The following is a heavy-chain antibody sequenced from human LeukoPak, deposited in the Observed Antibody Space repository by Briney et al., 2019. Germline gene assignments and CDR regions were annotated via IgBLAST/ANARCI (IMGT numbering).Heavy chain of an antibody. V-gene: IGHV3-74*01. D-gene: IGHD2-21*01. Sequence: GGSLRLSCAATGFTFSDYWMHWVRQAPGKGLVWVSRINPDGSSPFYADSVKGRFTISRDNAKNSLYLQMNSLRAEDTAVYYCARDLPAGNIKTILVDYLGQGTLVTVSS. CDR2: INPDGSSP. CDR1: GFTFSDYW. CDR3: ARDLPAGNIKTILVDY. J-gene: IGHJ4*02.